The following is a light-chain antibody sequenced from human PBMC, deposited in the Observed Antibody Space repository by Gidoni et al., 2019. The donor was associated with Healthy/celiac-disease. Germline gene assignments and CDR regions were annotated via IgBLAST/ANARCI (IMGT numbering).Light chain of an antibody. CDR2: AAS. J-gene: IGKJ1*01. CDR1: QSISSY. Sequence: DIQMTQFPSSLSASVGDRVTITCRASQSISSYLNWYQQKPGKAPKLLIYAASSLQSGVPSRFSGSGSGTDFTLTISSLQPEDFATYYCQQSYSTPRPFXQXTKVEIK. CDR3: QQSYSTPRP. V-gene: IGKV1-39*01.